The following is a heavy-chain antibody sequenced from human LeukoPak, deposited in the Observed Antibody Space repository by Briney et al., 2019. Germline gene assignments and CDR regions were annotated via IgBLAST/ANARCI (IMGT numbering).Heavy chain of an antibody. Sequence: ASVKVSCKASGYTFISYGISWVRQAPGQGLEWMGIINPSGGSTSYAQKFQGRVTMTRDTSTSTVYMELSSLRSEDTAVYYCAREGRIAFDIWGQGTMVTVSS. CDR2: INPSGGST. V-gene: IGHV1-46*01. J-gene: IGHJ3*02. CDR3: AREGRIAFDI. CDR1: GYTFISYG. D-gene: IGHD2-15*01.